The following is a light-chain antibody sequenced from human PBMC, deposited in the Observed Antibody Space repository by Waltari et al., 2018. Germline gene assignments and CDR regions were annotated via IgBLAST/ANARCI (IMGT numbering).Light chain of an antibody. V-gene: IGLV2-8*01. J-gene: IGLJ1*01. CDR3: SSFAGNNNPYV. Sequence: QSALTQPPSASGSPGQSVTISCTGTSGDIGGYNFVSWYQQHPGKAPKLMIYEVTKRHSGVPDRFSGSKSGNTASLTVSGLQAEDEADYYCSSFAGNNNPYVFGTGTKVSVL. CDR2: EVT. CDR1: SGDIGGYNF.